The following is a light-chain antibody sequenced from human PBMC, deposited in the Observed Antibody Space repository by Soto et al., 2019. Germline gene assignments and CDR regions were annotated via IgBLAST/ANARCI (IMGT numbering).Light chain of an antibody. Sequence: QSVLTQPASVSGSPGQSITISCTGTSIDVGGYNYVSWYQHHPGKAPKLMIFDVSNRPSGVSNRFSGSKPGNTASLTISGLQPEDEADYYCSSYTTSNTRQIVFGTGTKVTVL. CDR1: SIDVGGYNY. CDR2: DVS. J-gene: IGLJ1*01. V-gene: IGLV2-14*03. CDR3: SSYTTSNTRQIV.